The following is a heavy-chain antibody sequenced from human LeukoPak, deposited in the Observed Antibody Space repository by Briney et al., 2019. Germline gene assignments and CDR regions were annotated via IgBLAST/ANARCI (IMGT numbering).Heavy chain of an antibody. Sequence: TPGGSLRLSCAASGFTFSNAWMSWVRQAPGKGLEWVGRIKSKTDGGTTDYAAPVKGRFTISRDDSKNTLYLQMNSLKTEDTAVYYCTTNTRALRFLEWFDYWGQGTLVTVSS. CDR2: IKSKTDGGTT. CDR1: GFTFSNAW. J-gene: IGHJ4*02. V-gene: IGHV3-15*01. D-gene: IGHD3-3*01. CDR3: TTNTRALRFLEWFDY.